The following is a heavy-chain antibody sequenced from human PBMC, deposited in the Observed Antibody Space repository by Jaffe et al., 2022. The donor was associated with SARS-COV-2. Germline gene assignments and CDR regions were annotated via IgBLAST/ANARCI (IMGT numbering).Heavy chain of an antibody. D-gene: IGHD2-21*02. CDR1: GGTFSSYA. CDR2: IIPIFGTA. CDR3: ARGGHCGGDCFQDAFDI. V-gene: IGHV1-69*01. Sequence: QVQLVQSGAEVKKPGSSVKVSCKASGGTFSSYAISWVRQAPGQGLEWMGGIIPIFGTANYAQKFQGRVTITADESTSTAYMELSSLRSEDTAVYYCARGGHCGGDCFQDAFDIWGQGTMVTVSS. J-gene: IGHJ3*02.